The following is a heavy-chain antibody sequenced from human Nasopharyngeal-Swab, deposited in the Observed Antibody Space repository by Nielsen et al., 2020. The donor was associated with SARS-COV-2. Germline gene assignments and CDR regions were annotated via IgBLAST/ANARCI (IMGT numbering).Heavy chain of an antibody. Sequence: GESLKISCVASGLSFSNSAMSWVRRAPGKGLVWVSRINHDGSRTGYADSVKGRFTISRDNAKNTVYLQMNSLRAEDTAVYYCARDFDKTGDWGQGSLVTVSS. CDR3: ARDFDKTGD. V-gene: IGHV3-74*01. J-gene: IGHJ4*02. D-gene: IGHD7-27*01. CDR1: GLSFSNSA. CDR2: INHDGSRT.